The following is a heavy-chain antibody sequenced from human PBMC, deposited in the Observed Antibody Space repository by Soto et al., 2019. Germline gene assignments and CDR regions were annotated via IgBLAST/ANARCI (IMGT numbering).Heavy chain of an antibody. CDR2: IYDSGST. J-gene: IGHJ4*02. CDR1: GGSIGSSNW. V-gene: IGHV4-4*02. D-gene: IGHD3-9*01. CDR3: ARLKTYDILNKSDY. Sequence: QVQLQESGPGLVKPSGTLSLTCAVSGGSIGSSNWWSWVRQSPGKGLEWIGEIYDSGSTNYNPSLMSRVTISLDKSKNQFPLKISSVNAADTAVYYCARLKTYDILNKSDYWGQGSLVTVSS.